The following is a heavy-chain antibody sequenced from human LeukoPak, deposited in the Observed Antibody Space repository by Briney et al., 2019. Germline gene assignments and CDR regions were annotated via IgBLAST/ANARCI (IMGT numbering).Heavy chain of an antibody. CDR1: GFTSSSYA. CDR2: VSGSGDRM. V-gene: IGHV3-23*01. D-gene: IGHD6-13*01. CDR3: AKAAAAPGFDF. Sequence: GGSLRLSCAASGFTSSSYALNWVRQAPGKGLGWVATVSGSGDRMYHAGSVKGRFTISRGNSKNTMYLQMNSLRAEDTALYYCAKAAAAPGFDFWGQGTLVTVSS. J-gene: IGHJ4*02.